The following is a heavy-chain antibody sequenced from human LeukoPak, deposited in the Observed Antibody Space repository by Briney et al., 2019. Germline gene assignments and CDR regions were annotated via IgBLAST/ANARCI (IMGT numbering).Heavy chain of an antibody. Sequence: GGSLRLSCTAPGFTFSSYAIHWIHQAPGKGLEGVALVWQDGSNKYYAHSVQRRFPISRDNSRNTVYLQMNRLGDEDTAVYYCARELFGSGSCPDYWGQGTLVTVSS. V-gene: IGHV3-33*01. J-gene: IGHJ4*02. D-gene: IGHD3-10*01. CDR2: VWQDGSNK. CDR3: ARELFGSGSCPDY. CDR1: GFTFSSYA.